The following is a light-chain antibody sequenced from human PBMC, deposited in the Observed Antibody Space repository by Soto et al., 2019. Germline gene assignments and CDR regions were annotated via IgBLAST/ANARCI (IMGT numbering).Light chain of an antibody. Sequence: ISFRASQSISRWLAWYQQKPGKAPKLLIYAASTLQSGVPSRFSGSGSVTDCTLTISCLQSEDFETYYCQQYYSYPRAFGQGTKVDIK. CDR3: QQYYSYPRA. J-gene: IGKJ1*01. V-gene: IGKV1-8*01. CDR2: AAS. CDR1: QSISRW.